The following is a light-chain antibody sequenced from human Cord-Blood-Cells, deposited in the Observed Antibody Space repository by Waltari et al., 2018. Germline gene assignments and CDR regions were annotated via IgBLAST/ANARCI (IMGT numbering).Light chain of an antibody. J-gene: IGLJ1*01. CDR1: SSDVGSYNL. CDR2: AGS. V-gene: IGLV2-23*03. CDR3: CSYAGSSTV. Sequence: QSALTQPASVSGSPGQSITISCTGTSSDVGSYNLVSWYQQHPGKAPKLMIYAGSKRPSGVSNRFSGSKSGNTASLTSSGLQAEDEADYYCCSYAGSSTVFGTGTKVTVL.